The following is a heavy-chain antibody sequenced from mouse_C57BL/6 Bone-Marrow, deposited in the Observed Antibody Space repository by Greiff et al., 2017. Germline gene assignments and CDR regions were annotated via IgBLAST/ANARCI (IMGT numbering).Heavy chain of an antibody. CDR3: TMYGYDRVAYYFDY. V-gene: IGHV6-6*01. J-gene: IGHJ2*01. D-gene: IGHD2-2*01. CDR2: IRNKANNHAT. Sequence: EVKLEESGGGLVQPGGSMKLSCAASGFTFSDAWMDWVRQSPEKGLEWVAEIRNKANNHATYYAESVNGRFTISRDYSKSSVYLYMNSLREDYTGFYYCTMYGYDRVAYYFDYWGQGTTLTVSS. CDR1: GFTFSDAW.